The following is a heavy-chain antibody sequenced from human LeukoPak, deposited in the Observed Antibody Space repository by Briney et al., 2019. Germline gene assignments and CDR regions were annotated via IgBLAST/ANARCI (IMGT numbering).Heavy chain of an antibody. J-gene: IGHJ4*02. V-gene: IGHV1-2*02. CDR1: VYTFTGYY. D-gene: IGHD3-10*01. Sequence: ASVKVSCKASVYTFTGYYMHWVRQAPGPGLEWMGWINPNSGGTNYAQKFQGRFTMTRDTSISTAYIALSRLRSDDTAVYYCAKETRFGETDWGQGALVTVSS. CDR2: INPNSGGT. CDR3: AKETRFGETD.